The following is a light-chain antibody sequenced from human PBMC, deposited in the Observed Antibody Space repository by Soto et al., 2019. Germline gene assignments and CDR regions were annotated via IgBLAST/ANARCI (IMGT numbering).Light chain of an antibody. CDR2: EVN. CDR1: SSDVGGYNY. J-gene: IGLJ2*01. V-gene: IGLV2-8*01. Sequence: QSALTQPPSASGSPGQSVTISCTGTSSDVGGYNYVSWYQQHPGKAPKLMIYEVNKRPSGVPDRFSGSKSGNTASLTVSGLQAEDEADYYCSSYAGSDSFVFGGGTQLTVL. CDR3: SSYAGSDSFV.